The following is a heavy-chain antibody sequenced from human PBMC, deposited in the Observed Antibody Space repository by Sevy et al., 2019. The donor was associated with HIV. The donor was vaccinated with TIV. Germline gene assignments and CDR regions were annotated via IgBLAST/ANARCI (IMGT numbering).Heavy chain of an antibody. Sequence: SETPSLTCTVSGGSISNSDSYWIWIRQPPGKGLEWIGYIHYTGGTYYNPFLKSRVAMSVDTSEKQFSLKLSSMTEADTAVYYCASKRGYNHGPFDYWGQGTLVTVSS. CDR2: IHYTGGT. D-gene: IGHD5-12*01. CDR3: ASKRGYNHGPFDY. J-gene: IGHJ4*02. V-gene: IGHV4-30-4*02. CDR1: GGSISNSDSY.